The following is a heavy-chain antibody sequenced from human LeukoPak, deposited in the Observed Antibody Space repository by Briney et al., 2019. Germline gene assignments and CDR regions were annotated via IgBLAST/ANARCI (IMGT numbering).Heavy chain of an antibody. CDR3: ARDMPKTTIFGVVIDDYYYYGMDV. D-gene: IGHD3-3*01. CDR1: GGTFSSYA. CDR2: IIPIFGTA. V-gene: IGHV1-69*01. Sequence: SVKVSCKASGGTFSSYAISWVRQAPGQGLEWMGGIIPIFGTANYAQKFQGRVTITADESTSTAYMELSSLRSKDTAVYYCARDMPKTTIFGVVIDDYYYYGMDVWGQGTTVTVSS. J-gene: IGHJ6*02.